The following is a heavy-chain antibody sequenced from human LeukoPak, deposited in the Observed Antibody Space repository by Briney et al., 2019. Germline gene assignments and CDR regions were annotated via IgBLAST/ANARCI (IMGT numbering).Heavy chain of an antibody. CDR2: ISGSGDST. J-gene: IGHJ4*02. V-gene: IGHV3-23*01. CDR1: GFTFSNYV. D-gene: IGHD3-10*01. CDR3: AKEKEFYFDN. Sequence: SGGSLRLSCAASGFTFSNYVMNWVRQAPGKGLEWVSGISGSGDSTYYADSVKGRFTISRDNSKNTLYLQMNSLRAEDTAVYYCAKEKEFYFDNWGQGALVTVSS.